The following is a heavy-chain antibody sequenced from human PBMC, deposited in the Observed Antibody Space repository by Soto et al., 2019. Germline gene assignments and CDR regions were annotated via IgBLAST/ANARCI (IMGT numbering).Heavy chain of an antibody. CDR2: IYYSGST. V-gene: IGHV4-31*03. J-gene: IGHJ6*02. CDR3: ARDPAPYSGYDYYYYGMDV. Sequence: SETLSLTCTVSGGSISSGGYYWSWIRRHPGKGLEWIGYIYYSGSTYYNPSLKSRVTISVDTSKNQFSLKLSSVTAADTAVYYCARDPAPYSGYDYYYYGMDVWGQGTTVTVSS. CDR1: GGSISSGGYY. D-gene: IGHD5-12*01.